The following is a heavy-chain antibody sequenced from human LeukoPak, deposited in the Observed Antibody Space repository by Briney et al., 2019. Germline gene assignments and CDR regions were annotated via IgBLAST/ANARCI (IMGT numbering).Heavy chain of an antibody. J-gene: IGHJ4*02. D-gene: IGHD7-27*01. Sequence: PSETLSLTCSVSGGSISNYFWTWIRQPPGKGLEWIGYIYSSGSTYYNPSLKSRVTISVDTSKHRFSLKLSTVTAADTAVYYCARRPTGDPKFDYWGQGTLVTVSS. CDR3: ARRPTGDPKFDY. CDR2: IYSSGST. V-gene: IGHV4-59*08. CDR1: GGSISNYF.